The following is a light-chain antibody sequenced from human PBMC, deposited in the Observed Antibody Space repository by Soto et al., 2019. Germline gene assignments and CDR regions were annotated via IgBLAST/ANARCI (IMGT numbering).Light chain of an antibody. V-gene: IGKV3-20*01. J-gene: IGKJ4*01. CDR3: QQFSSYPLT. Sequence: EIVLTQSPVTLSLSPGERATLSCRANQSIRTFLAWYQQKPGQAPRLLIYDASSRATGIPDRFSGGGSGTDYTLTISRLEPEDFAVYYCQQFSSYPLTFGGGTKVDIK. CDR2: DAS. CDR1: QSIRTF.